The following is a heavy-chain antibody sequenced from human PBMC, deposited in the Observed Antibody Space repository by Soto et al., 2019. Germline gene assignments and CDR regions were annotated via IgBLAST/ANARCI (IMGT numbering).Heavy chain of an antibody. CDR1: GGSISSGGYS. CDR2: IYHSGST. CDR3: ARRGEYYFDY. D-gene: IGHD3-3*01. J-gene: IGHJ4*02. V-gene: IGHV4-30-2*01. Sequence: SETLSLTCAVSGGSISSGGYSWSWIRQPPGKGLEWIGYIYHSGSTYYNPSLKSRVTISVDRSKNQFSLKLSSVTAADTAVEYCARRGEYYFDYWGQGNLVTVSS.